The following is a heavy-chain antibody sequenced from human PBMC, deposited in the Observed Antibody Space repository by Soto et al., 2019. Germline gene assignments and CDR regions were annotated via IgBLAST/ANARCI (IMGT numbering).Heavy chain of an antibody. D-gene: IGHD3-10*01. V-gene: IGHV4-59*01. Sequence: QVQLQESGPGLVKPSETLSLTCTVSGGSISSYYWSWIRQPPGKGLEWIGYIYYSGSTNYNPSLKSRVTISVDTSKNQFSLKLSSVTAADTAVYYCARAYGSGIGYNWFDPWGQGTLVTVSS. J-gene: IGHJ5*02. CDR3: ARAYGSGIGYNWFDP. CDR1: GGSISSYY. CDR2: IYYSGST.